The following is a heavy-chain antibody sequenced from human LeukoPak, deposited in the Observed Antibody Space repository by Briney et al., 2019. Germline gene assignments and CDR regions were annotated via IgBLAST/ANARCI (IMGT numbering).Heavy chain of an antibody. D-gene: IGHD2-2*01. CDR3: ARRGTQYCISTDCHPNWYDP. CDR1: GFTYSSYW. J-gene: IGHJ5*02. Sequence: GGSLRLSCAASGFTYSSYWMSWVRQAPGKGLEWVANIKQDGSEKYYVDSVKGRFTISRDNAKNSLFLQMNSLRAEDTAVYYCARRGTQYCISTDCHPNWYDPWGQGTLVTVSS. CDR2: IKQDGSEK. V-gene: IGHV3-7*01.